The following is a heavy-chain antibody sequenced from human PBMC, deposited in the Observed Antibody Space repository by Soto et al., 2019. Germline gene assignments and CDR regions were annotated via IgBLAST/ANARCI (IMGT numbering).Heavy chain of an antibody. CDR1: GFTFSSYW. CDR2: INSDGSST. CDR3: AREQRVSKYYYYYMDV. Sequence: HPGGSLRLSCAASGFTFSSYWMHWVRQAPGKGLVWVSRINSDGSSTSYADSVKGRFTISRDNAKNTLYLQMNSLRAEDTAVYYCAREQRVSKYYYYYMDVWGKGTTVTVSS. J-gene: IGHJ6*03. V-gene: IGHV3-74*01. D-gene: IGHD6-25*01.